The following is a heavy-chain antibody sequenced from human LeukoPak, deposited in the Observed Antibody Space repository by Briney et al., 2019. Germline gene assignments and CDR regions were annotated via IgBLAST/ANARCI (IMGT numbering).Heavy chain of an antibody. V-gene: IGHV3-30*18. Sequence: GGSLRLSCAASGFTFSSYGMHWVRQAPGKGLEWVAVISYDGSNKYYADSVKGRFTISRDNSKNTLYLQMNSLRAEDTAVYYCAKDGSPSASYADYWGQGTLVTVSP. CDR3: AKDGSPSASYADY. J-gene: IGHJ4*02. CDR1: GFTFSSYG. D-gene: IGHD4/OR15-4a*01. CDR2: ISYDGSNK.